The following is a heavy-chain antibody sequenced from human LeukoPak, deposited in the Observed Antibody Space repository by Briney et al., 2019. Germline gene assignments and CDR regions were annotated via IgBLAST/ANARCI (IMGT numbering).Heavy chain of an antibody. CDR1: GYTFTGYY. CDR3: ASSTSDMITFGGVIVPYY. CDR2: INPNSGGT. D-gene: IGHD3-16*02. V-gene: IGHV1-2*02. Sequence: ASVKVSCKASGYTFTGYYMHWVRQAPGQGLEWMGWINPNSGGTNYAQKFQGRVTMTRDTSISTAYMELSRLRSDDTAVYYCASSTSDMITFGGVIVPYYRGQGTLVTVSS. J-gene: IGHJ4*02.